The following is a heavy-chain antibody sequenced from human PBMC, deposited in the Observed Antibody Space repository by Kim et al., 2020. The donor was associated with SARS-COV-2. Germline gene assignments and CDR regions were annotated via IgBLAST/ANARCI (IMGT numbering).Heavy chain of an antibody. CDR2: IKRNIEGAPT. CDR1: GFPFNNAW. D-gene: IGHD3-16*01. Sequence: GGSLRLSCAASGFPFNNAWMSWVRQTPEKGLEWIGHIKRNIEGAPTDYVAPVKGRFTISRDDSKNTLYLQMDSLKIEDTAVYYCTTYHVGGWAWGQGTL. J-gene: IGHJ5*02. V-gene: IGHV3-15*01. CDR3: TTYHVGGWA.